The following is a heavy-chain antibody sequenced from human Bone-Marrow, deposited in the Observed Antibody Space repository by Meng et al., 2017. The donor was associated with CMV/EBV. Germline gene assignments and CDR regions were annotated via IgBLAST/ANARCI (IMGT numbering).Heavy chain of an antibody. V-gene: IGHV3-23*03. D-gene: IGHD3-22*01. Sequence: GGSLRLSCAASGFTFSSYAMSWARQAPGKGLEWVSVIYSGGSSTYYADSVKGRFTISRDNSKNTLYLQMNSLRAEDTAVYYCAKDSPLEYYDSSDPGAFDIWGQGTMVTVSS. CDR3: AKDSPLEYYDSSDPGAFDI. CDR2: IYSGGSST. J-gene: IGHJ3*02. CDR1: GFTFSSYA.